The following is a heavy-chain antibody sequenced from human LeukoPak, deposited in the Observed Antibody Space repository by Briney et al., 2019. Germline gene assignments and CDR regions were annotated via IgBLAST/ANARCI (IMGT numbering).Heavy chain of an antibody. CDR1: GFTFRTDG. CDR2: IHSDGIKK. D-gene: IGHD1-14*01. V-gene: IGHV3-30*02. Sequence: GESLKISCAAYGFTFRTDGIPWVRQAPGKGLEWVAIIHSDGIKKYNADSAKGRFTISRDNSKNTLYLEINSLRTEDTAVYYCAKCISADSYYLDYWGQGTLVTVSS. CDR3: AKCISADSYYLDY. J-gene: IGHJ4*02.